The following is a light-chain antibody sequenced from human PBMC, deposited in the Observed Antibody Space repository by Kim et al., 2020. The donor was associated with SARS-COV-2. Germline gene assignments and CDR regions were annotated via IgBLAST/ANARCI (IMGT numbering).Light chain of an antibody. CDR2: AAS. V-gene: IGKV1-8*01. CDR3: QQYYSYPRT. Sequence: AIRITQSPSSLSASTGDRVTITCRASQGISSYLAWYQQKPGKAPKLLIYAASTLQSGVPSRFSGSGSGTDFTLTIGCLQSEDFAAYYCQQYYSYPRTFGQETKVDIK. CDR1: QGISSY. J-gene: IGKJ1*01.